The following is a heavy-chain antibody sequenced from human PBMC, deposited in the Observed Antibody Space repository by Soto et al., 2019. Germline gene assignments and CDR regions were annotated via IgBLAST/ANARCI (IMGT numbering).Heavy chain of an antibody. CDR3: AADRYCSSTSCPNWFDP. V-gene: IGHV1-58*01. J-gene: IGHJ5*02. CDR2: IVVGSGNT. Sequence: SVKVSCKASGFTFTSSSVQWVRQARGQRLEWIGWIVVGSGNTNYAQKFQERVTITRDMSTSTAYMELSSLRSEDTAVYYCAADRYCSSTSCPNWFDPWGQGTLVTVSS. CDR1: GFTFTSSS. D-gene: IGHD2-2*01.